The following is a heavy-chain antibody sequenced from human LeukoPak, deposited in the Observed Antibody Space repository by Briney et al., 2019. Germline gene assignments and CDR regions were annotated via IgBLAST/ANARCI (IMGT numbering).Heavy chain of an antibody. CDR2: ISSSSSYI. D-gene: IGHD2-15*01. CDR1: GFTFSSYS. V-gene: IGHV3-21*01. CDR3: ARGRGGGNYYYYYMDV. J-gene: IGHJ6*03. Sequence: GGSLRLSCAASGFTFSSYSMNWVRQAPGKGREWVSSISSSSSYIYYVDSVKGRFTISRDNAKNSLYLQMNSLRAEDTAAYYCARGRGGGNYYYYYMDVWGKGTTVAVSS.